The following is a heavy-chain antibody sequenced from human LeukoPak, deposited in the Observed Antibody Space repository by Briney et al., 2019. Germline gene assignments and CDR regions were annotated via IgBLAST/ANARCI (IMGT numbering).Heavy chain of an antibody. J-gene: IGHJ4*02. D-gene: IGHD3-22*01. Sequence: KPSETLSLTCTVSGGSISSYYWSWIRQPAGKGLEWIGRIYTSGSTNYNPSLKSRVTMSVDTSKNQFSLKLSSVTAADTAVCYCASRTYYYDSSGYYYFDYWGQGTLVTVSS. V-gene: IGHV4-4*07. CDR2: IYTSGST. CDR3: ASRTYYYDSSGYYYFDY. CDR1: GGSISSYY.